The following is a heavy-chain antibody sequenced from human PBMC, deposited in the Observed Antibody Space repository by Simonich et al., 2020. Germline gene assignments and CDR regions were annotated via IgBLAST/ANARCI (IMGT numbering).Heavy chain of an antibody. CDR1: GFTFSSYA. D-gene: IGHD7-27*01. V-gene: IGHV3-30*07. CDR2: ISYDGSNK. CDR3: ARDRNWGWFDP. Sequence: QVQLVESGGGVVQPGRSLRLSCAASGFTFSSYAMHWVRQAPGKGRGGVAVISYDGSNKNYADSVKGRFTISRDNSKNTLYLQMNSLRAEDTAVYYCARDRNWGWFDPWGQGTLVTVSS. J-gene: IGHJ5*02.